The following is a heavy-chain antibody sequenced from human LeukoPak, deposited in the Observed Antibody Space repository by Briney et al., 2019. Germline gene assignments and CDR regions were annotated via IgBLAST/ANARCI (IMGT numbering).Heavy chain of an antibody. D-gene: IGHD2-2*02. J-gene: IGHJ3*02. CDR3: ARVWQGIVVVPAAIPGAFDI. CDR1: GGSTSSGGYY. Sequence: SETLSLTCTVSGGSTSSGGYYWSWIRQHPGKGLEWIGYIYYSGSTYYNPSLKSRVTISVDTSKNQFSLKLSSVTAADTAVYYCARVWQGIVVVPAAIPGAFDIWGQGTMVTVSS. V-gene: IGHV4-31*03. CDR2: IYYSGST.